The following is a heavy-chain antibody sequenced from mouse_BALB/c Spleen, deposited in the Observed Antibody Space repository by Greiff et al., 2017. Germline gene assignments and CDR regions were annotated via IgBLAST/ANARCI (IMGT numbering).Heavy chain of an antibody. CDR3: ARSSATLYYFDY. CDR1: GYTFTDYW. CDR2: IDTSDSYT. Sequence: QVQLQQPGAELVMPGASVKMSCKASGYTFTDYWMHWVKQRPGQGLEWIGAIDTSDSYTSYNQKFKGKATLTVDESSSTAYMQLSSLTSEDSAVYYCARSSATLYYFDYWGQGTTLTVSS. D-gene: IGHD3-1*01. V-gene: IGHV1-69*01. J-gene: IGHJ2*01.